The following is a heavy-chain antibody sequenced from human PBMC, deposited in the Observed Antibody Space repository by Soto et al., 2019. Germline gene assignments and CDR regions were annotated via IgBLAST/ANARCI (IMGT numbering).Heavy chain of an antibody. CDR2: INHSGST. CDR1: GGSFSGYY. Sequence: QVQLQQWGAGLLKPSETLSLTCAVYGGSFSGYYWSWIRQPPGKGLEWIGEINHSGSTNYNPSLKSRVNISVDTSKNQFSLELGSVPAAGTAVYYCAREVHDYSNPSRPCYYGMDVWGQGTTVTVSS. J-gene: IGHJ6*02. D-gene: IGHD4-4*01. V-gene: IGHV4-34*01. CDR3: AREVHDYSNPSRPCYYGMDV.